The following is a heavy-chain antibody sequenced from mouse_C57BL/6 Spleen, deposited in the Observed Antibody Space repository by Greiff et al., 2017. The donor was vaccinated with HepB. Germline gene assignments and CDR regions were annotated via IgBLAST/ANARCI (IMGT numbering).Heavy chain of an antibody. J-gene: IGHJ2*01. Sequence: EVQLVESGGGLVKPGGSLKLSCAASGFTFSSYAMSWVRQTPEKRLEWVATISDGGSYTYYPDNVKGRFTISRDNAKNNLYLQMSHLKSEDTAMYYCARDEEGNYVDYFDYWGQGTTLTVAS. CDR1: GFTFSSYA. CDR3: ARDEEGNYVDYFDY. V-gene: IGHV5-4*01. D-gene: IGHD2-1*01. CDR2: ISDGGSYT.